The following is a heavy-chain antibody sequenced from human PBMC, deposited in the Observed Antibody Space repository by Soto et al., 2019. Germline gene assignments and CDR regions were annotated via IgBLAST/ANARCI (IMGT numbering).Heavy chain of an antibody. CDR1: GFTFSNYA. V-gene: IGHV3-64*01. D-gene: IGHD5-12*01. CDR3: ARRDGYNSDY. J-gene: IGHJ4*02. CDR2: ISSHGDST. Sequence: EVQLVESGGGLVQPGGSLRLSCAASGFTFSNYAMHWVRQAPGKGLEYVSAISSHGDSTYYANSVKGRFTISRDNSKSTLYLQMGSLRTEDMAVYYCARRDGYNSDYWGQGTLVTVSS.